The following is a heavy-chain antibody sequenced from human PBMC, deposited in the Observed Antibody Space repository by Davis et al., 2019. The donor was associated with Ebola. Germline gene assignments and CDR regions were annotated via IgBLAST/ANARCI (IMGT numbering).Heavy chain of an antibody. CDR2: IYYSGST. CDR1: GGSISSYY. D-gene: IGHD3-10*01. V-gene: IGHV4-59*08. J-gene: IGHJ4*02. Sequence: SETLSLTCTVSGGSISSYYWSWIRQPPGKGLEWIGYIYYSGSTYYNPSLKSRVSISVDTSKNQFSLKLSSVTAADTAVYYCARGSGLLFDHWGQGTLVSVSS. CDR3: ARGSGLLFDH.